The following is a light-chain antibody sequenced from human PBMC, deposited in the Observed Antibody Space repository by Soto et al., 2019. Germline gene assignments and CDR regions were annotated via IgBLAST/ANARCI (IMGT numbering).Light chain of an antibody. CDR1: QSVSSSY. CDR3: QQYGSSPET. J-gene: IGKJ1*01. Sequence: EIVLTQSPGTLSLSPGEGATLSCRASQSVSSSYLAWYQQKPGRAPRLLIYGASSRASGIPDRFGGSGSGTDFTLTISRLEPEDFAVYYCQQYGSSPETFCQGTKVEIK. V-gene: IGKV3-20*01. CDR2: GAS.